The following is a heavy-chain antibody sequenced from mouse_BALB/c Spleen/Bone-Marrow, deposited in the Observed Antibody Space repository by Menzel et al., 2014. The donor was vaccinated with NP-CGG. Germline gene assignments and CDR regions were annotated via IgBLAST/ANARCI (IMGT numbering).Heavy chain of an antibody. CDR1: GHTFTSYW. D-gene: IGHD2-3*01. J-gene: IGHJ3*01. Sequence: VKLMESGAELAKPGASAKMSCKASGHTFTSYWMHWVKQRPGQGLEWIGYINPSTGYTEYNQKFKDKATLTADKSSSTAYMQLSSLTSEDSAVYYCARYDGYEAYWGQGTLVTVSA. V-gene: IGHV1-7*01. CDR3: ARYDGYEAY. CDR2: INPSTGYT.